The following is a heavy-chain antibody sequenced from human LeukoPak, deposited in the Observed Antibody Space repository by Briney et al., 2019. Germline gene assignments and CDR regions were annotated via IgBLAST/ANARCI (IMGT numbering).Heavy chain of an antibody. CDR3: TRGLTDYGGNPGSVYYSDY. D-gene: IGHD4-23*01. CDR1: GFSFSTYS. CDR2: ISSSSTYT. Sequence: PGGSLRLSCTASGFSFSTYSMTWVRQAPGKGLEWVSSISSSSTYTYYADSLKGRFTISRDNAKNSLYLQMNSLRAEDTAVYFCTRGLTDYGGNPGSVYYSDYWGQGTLVTVSS. V-gene: IGHV3-21*01. J-gene: IGHJ4*02.